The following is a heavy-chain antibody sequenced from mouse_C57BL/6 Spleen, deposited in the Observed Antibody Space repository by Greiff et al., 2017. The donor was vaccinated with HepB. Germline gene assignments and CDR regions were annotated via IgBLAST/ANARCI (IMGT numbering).Heavy chain of an antibody. CDR1: GYTFTDYN. Sequence: EVKLQESGPELVKPGASVKIPCKASGYTFTDYNMDWVKQSHGKSLEWIGDINPNNGGTIYNQKFKGKATLTVDKSSSTAYMELRSLTSEDTAVYYCARGYPDYYAMDYWGQGTSVTVSS. CDR2: INPNNGGT. V-gene: IGHV1-18*01. D-gene: IGHD2-2*01. CDR3: ARGYPDYYAMDY. J-gene: IGHJ4*01.